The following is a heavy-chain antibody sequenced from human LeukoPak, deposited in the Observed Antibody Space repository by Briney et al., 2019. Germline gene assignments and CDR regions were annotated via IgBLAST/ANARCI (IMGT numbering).Heavy chain of an antibody. Sequence: SETLSLTCTVSGGSISSNKYYWGWIRHPPGKGLEWIGSIYYSGSTYYNPSLKSRFTISVDTSKNRFSLKLSSVTAADTAVYYCATPYSGGYHGLDIWGQGTMVTVSS. CDR1: GGSISSNKYY. J-gene: IGHJ3*02. CDR2: IYYSGST. V-gene: IGHV4-39*01. CDR3: ATPYSGGYHGLDI. D-gene: IGHD1-26*01.